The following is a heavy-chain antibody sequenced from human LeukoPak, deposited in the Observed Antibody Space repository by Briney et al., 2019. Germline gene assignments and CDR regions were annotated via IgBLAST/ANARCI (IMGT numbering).Heavy chain of an antibody. CDR1: GGSISSDCCY. CDR3: AKHVITDGSGYYYFDS. CDR2: FYYNGTT. D-gene: IGHD3-22*01. Sequence: SETLSLTCTVSGGSISSDCCYWGWIRQPPGKGPEWIGGFYYNGTTYYSPSLKSRITISANTSKQQFSLRLSSVTAADTAFYYCAKHVITDGSGYYYFDSWGQGTLVTVSS. J-gene: IGHJ4*02. V-gene: IGHV4-39*01.